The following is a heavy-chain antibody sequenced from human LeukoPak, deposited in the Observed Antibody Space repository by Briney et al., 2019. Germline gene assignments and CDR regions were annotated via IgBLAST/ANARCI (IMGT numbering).Heavy chain of an antibody. CDR2: IYYSGST. CDR1: GGSISSSSYY. D-gene: IGHD1-20*01. J-gene: IGHJ6*03. V-gene: IGHV4-39*07. Sequence: PSETLSLTCTVSGGSISSSSYYWGWIRQPPGKGLEWIGSIYYSGSTYYNPSLKSRVTISVDTSKNQFSLKLSSVTAADTAVYYCARGRRYNWNLKNYYYYYMDVWGKGTTVTVSS. CDR3: ARGRRYNWNLKNYYYYYMDV.